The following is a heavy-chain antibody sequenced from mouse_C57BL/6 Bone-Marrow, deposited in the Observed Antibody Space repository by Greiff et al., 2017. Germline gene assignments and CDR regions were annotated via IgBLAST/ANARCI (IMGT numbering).Heavy chain of an antibody. Sequence: QVQLQQSGAELVRPGTSVKLSCKASGYTFTSYCMHWVKQRPGQGLEWIGVIAPSDSYTKYNQKFKGKATMTVDTSSSTANMQLSSLTSEDSAVYSCERKEYLLYSDYWGQGTTLTVS. J-gene: IGHJ2*01. D-gene: IGHD2-12*01. V-gene: IGHV1-59*01. CDR2: IAPSDSYT. CDR3: ERKEYLLYSDY. CDR1: GYTFTSYC.